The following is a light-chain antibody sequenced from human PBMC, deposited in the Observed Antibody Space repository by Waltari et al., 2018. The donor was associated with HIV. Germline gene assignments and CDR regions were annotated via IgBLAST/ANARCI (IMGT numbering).Light chain of an antibody. CDR1: QSVGTN. Sequence: TQSPVTLSVSPGERATLSCRASQSVGTNVTWYQHKSGQAPRLLIYGVSTRATAIPARFSGSGSGTEFTLTITSLQSDDYATYYCQQYQTWPLTFGPGTTVDI. J-gene: IGKJ3*01. CDR2: GVS. V-gene: IGKV3-15*01. CDR3: QQYQTWPLT.